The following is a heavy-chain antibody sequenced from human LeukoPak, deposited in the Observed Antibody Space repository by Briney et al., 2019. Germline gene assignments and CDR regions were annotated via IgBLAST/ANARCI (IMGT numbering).Heavy chain of an antibody. CDR2: FTSGSRSI. D-gene: IGHD2-21*01. CDR3: ARGLCGGDCYDY. Sequence: GGSLRLSCAASGFTFSSYSMTWVRQAPGKGLEWVSSFTSGSRSIYYADSVKGRFTISRDNAKNSVYLQMNSLRVEDTAVYYCARGLCGGDCYDYWGQGNLVTVSS. J-gene: IGHJ4*02. V-gene: IGHV3-21*01. CDR1: GFTFSSYS.